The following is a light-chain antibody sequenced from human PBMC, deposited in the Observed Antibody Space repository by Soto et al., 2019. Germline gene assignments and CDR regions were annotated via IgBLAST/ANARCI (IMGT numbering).Light chain of an antibody. CDR2: VNSDGSH. J-gene: IGLJ3*02. CDR3: QTWGTGSGV. V-gene: IGLV4-69*01. CDR1: SEHSSYA. Sequence: QLVLTQSPSVSASLGASVKLTCTLRSEHSSYAIAWHQQQPDKGPRYLMKVNSDGSHSKGDGIPDRFSGSTSGAERYLTISSLQSEDEADYYCQTWGTGSGVFGGGTKLTVL.